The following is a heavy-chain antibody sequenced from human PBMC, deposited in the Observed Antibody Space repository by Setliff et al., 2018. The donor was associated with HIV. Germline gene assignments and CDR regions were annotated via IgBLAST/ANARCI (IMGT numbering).Heavy chain of an antibody. Sequence: PSETLSLTCTVSGDSVSSRSYYWSWIRQPPGKGLEWIGYIYYSGSTNYNPSLKSRVTISVDTSKNQFSLKLSSVTAADTAVYYCARMMVRGVILPYYMDVWGKGTTVTVSS. V-gene: IGHV4-61*01. CDR2: IYYSGST. CDR1: GDSVSSRSYY. CDR3: ARMMVRGVILPYYMDV. J-gene: IGHJ6*03. D-gene: IGHD3-10*01.